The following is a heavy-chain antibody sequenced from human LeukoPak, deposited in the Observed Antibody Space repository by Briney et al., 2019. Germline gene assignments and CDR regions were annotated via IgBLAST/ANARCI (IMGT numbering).Heavy chain of an antibody. CDR2: ISFDGSNK. V-gene: IGHV3-30*18. CDR3: AKDEIGAVAGLLDY. J-gene: IGHJ4*02. CDR1: GFTFSSYA. Sequence: PGGSLRLSCAGSGFTFSSYAMTWVRQAPGKGLEWVAVISFDGSNKYYANSVRGRFTVSRDNSKDTLYLQMNSLRAEDTAVYYCAKDEIGAVAGLLDYWGQGILVTVSS. D-gene: IGHD6-19*01.